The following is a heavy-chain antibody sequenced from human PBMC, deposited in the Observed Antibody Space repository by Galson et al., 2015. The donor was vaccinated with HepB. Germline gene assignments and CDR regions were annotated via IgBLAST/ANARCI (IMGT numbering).Heavy chain of an antibody. V-gene: IGHV3-30*18. J-gene: IGHJ3*02. CDR3: AKGPPGGALDI. Sequence: SLRLSCAASGFTFSSSGIHWVRQAPGKGLEWVSVISYGGRTKFYADSVKGRFTISRDNSKNTLYLQMNGLRPEDTAVYFCAKGPPGGALDIWGQGTMVTVSS. CDR1: GFTFSSSG. CDR2: ISYGGRTK. D-gene: IGHD3-10*01.